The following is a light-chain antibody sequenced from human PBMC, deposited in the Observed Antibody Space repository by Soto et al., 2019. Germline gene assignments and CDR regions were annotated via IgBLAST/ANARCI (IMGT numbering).Light chain of an antibody. J-gene: IGKJ5*01. CDR2: GAS. V-gene: IGKV3-15*01. CDR1: QSVSSN. CDR3: QQYNNWPPWT. Sequence: EIELTQSPGTLSVSPGERATLSCRASQSVSSNLAWYQQKPGQAPRLLIYGASTRATGIPARFSGSGSGTEFTLTISSLQSEDFAVYYCQQYNNWPPWTFGQGTRLEIK.